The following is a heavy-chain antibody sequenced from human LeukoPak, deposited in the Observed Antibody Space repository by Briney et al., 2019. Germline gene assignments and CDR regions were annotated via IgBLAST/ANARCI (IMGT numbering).Heavy chain of an antibody. V-gene: IGHV1-2*02. Sequence: ASVRVSYKASGYTFTGYYMHWVRQAPGQGLEWMGWINPNSGGTNYAQKFQGRVTMTRDTSISTAYMELSRLRSDDTAVYYCARVKSGYGSGSYYPTLVYWGQGTLVTVSS. D-gene: IGHD3-10*01. J-gene: IGHJ4*02. CDR1: GYTFTGYY. CDR2: INPNSGGT. CDR3: ARVKSGYGSGSYYPTLVY.